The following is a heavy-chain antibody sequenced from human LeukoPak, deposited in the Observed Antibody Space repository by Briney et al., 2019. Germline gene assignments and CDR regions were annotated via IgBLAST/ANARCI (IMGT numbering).Heavy chain of an antibody. Sequence: GGSLRLSCAASRFTFSSYWMHWVRQAPGKGLVWVSRINSDGSSTSYADSVKGRFTISRDNAKNTLYLQMNSLRAEDTAVYYCARLAGYLYSGSYLDYWGQGTLVTVSS. CDR2: INSDGSST. CDR1: RFTFSSYW. J-gene: IGHJ4*02. V-gene: IGHV3-74*01. D-gene: IGHD1-26*01. CDR3: ARLAGYLYSGSYLDY.